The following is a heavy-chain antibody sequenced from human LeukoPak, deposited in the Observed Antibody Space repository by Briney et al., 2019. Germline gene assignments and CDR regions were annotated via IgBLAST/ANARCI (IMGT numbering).Heavy chain of an antibody. Sequence: GGSLRLSCAASGFTFSSYSMNWVRQAPGRGLEWVSSISSSSSYIYYADSVKGRFTISRDDAKNSLYLQMNSLRAEDTAVYYCACRDIPDYWGQGTLVTVSS. V-gene: IGHV3-21*01. CDR2: ISSSSSYI. CDR1: GFTFSSYS. D-gene: IGHD2-15*01. CDR3: ACRDIPDY. J-gene: IGHJ4*02.